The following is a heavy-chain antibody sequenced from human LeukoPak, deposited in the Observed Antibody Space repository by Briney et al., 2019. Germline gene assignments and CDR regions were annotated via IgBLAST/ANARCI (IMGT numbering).Heavy chain of an antibody. V-gene: IGHV4-61*05. Sequence: SETLSLTCSVAGVSISISSYSWAWIRQPPGKRLEWIGYTHSTGSTNYNPSLKSRVTLSVDTSRNQFSLNLNSVTPADKAVYYCARVTDWTDLDYWGQGTLVTVSS. D-gene: IGHD1-1*01. J-gene: IGHJ4*02. CDR3: ARVTDWTDLDY. CDR1: GVSISISSYS. CDR2: THSTGST.